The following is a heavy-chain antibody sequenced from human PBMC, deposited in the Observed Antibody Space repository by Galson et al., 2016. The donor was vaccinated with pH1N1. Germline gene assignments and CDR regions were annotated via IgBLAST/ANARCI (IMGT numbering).Heavy chain of an antibody. Sequence: SVKVSCKASGGTFNKYAISWIRQAPGQGLEWMGGIIPIFRTTNYAQKFQGRATITADEFTSTAYMELSSLRSEDTAVYYCVRGDGSTPYNYYGMDVWGQGTTVTVSS. V-gene: IGHV1-69*13. CDR3: VRGDGSTPYNYYGMDV. CDR2: IIPIFRTT. CDR1: GGTFNKYA. D-gene: IGHD1-26*01. J-gene: IGHJ6*02.